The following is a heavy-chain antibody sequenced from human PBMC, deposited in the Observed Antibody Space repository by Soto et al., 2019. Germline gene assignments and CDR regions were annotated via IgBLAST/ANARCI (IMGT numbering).Heavy chain of an antibody. CDR2: IKQDGSEK. V-gene: IGHV3-7*01. Sequence: GGSLRLSCAASGFTFSSYWMSWVRQAPGKGLEWVANIKQDGSEKYYVDSVKGRFTISRDNAKNSLYLQMNSLRAEDTAVYYCARDGVMTTVVTPKRYFDLWGRGTLVTVSS. D-gene: IGHD4-17*01. CDR3: ARDGVMTTVVTPKRYFDL. CDR1: GFTFSSYW. J-gene: IGHJ2*01.